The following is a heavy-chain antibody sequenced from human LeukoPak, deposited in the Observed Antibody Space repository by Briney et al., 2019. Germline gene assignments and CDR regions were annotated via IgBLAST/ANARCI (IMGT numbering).Heavy chain of an antibody. CDR1: GFTFSSYE. V-gene: IGHV3-48*03. D-gene: IGHD3/OR15-3a*01. J-gene: IGHJ6*02. CDR3: ARDSQGLVRYYYGMDV. Sequence: GGSLRLSCAASGFTFSSYEMNWVRQAPGKGLEWVSYISSSGSTIYYADSVKGRFTISRDNAKNSLYLQMNSLRAEDTAVCYCARDSQGLVRYYYGMDVWGQGATVTVSS. CDR2: ISSSGSTI.